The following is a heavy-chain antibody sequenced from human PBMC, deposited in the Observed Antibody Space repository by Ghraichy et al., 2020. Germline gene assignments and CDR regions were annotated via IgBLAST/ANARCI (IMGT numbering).Heavy chain of an antibody. V-gene: IGHV3-30-3*01. CDR3: ARGHGVLRFLEWGGYAFDI. Sequence: GGSLRLSCAASGFTFSSYAMHWVRQAPGKGLEWVAVISYDGSNKYYADSVKGRFTISRDNSKNTLYLQMNSLRAEDTAVYYCARGHGVLRFLEWGGYAFDIWGQGTMVTVSS. D-gene: IGHD3-3*01. CDR1: GFTFSSYA. J-gene: IGHJ3*02. CDR2: ISYDGSNK.